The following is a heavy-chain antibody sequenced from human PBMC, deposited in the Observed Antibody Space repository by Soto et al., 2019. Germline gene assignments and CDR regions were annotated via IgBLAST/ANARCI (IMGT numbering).Heavy chain of an antibody. CDR1: GFTLRTYT. CDR2: ISGGGGST. CDR3: ANRNDYGSGSYFPFDH. J-gene: IGHJ4*02. D-gene: IGHD3-10*01. V-gene: IGHV3-23*01. Sequence: GSLRLSCAASGFTLRTYTMNWVRQAPGKGLEWVSSISGGGGSTYYADSVKGRFTISRDNSKNTLYLQVSSLRAEDTAVYYCANRNDYGSGSYFPFDHWGQGTLVTVSS.